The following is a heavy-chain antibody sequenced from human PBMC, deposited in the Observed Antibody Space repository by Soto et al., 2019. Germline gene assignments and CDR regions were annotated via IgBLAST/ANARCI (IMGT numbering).Heavy chain of an antibody. V-gene: IGHV4-59*08. Sequence: SETLCLTWTISGGSISSYYWTWIRQSPGKGLEWIGYFYYSGSTNYNPSLTSRVTMSVDTSKNQFSLKLTSVTAADTAVYYCARSLRRKLLWSSSYMDVWGKGTTVTVSS. D-gene: IGHD3-10*01. CDR2: FYYSGST. J-gene: IGHJ6*03. CDR1: GGSISSYY. CDR3: ARSLRRKLLWSSSYMDV.